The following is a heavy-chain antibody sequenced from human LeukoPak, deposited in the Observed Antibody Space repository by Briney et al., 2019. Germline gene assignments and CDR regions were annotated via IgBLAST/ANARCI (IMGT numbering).Heavy chain of an antibody. CDR2: SKNTADGGTT. D-gene: IGHD2/OR15-2a*01. Sequence: GGSLRLSCAASGLTFTNDWLGWVRQAPGKGLEWVGRSKNTADGGTTDYAAAVKGRFTISRDDSKNTLYLQMNNLNTEDTALYYCATAKSLLRSWGQGTLVTVSS. CDR3: ATAKSLLRS. J-gene: IGHJ1*01. CDR1: GLTFTNDW. V-gene: IGHV3-15*01.